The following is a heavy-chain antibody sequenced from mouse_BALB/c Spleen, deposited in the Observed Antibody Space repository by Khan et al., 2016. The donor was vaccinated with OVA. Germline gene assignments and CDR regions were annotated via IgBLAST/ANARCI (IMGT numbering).Heavy chain of an antibody. D-gene: IGHD1-1*02. Sequence: VQLQESGPGLVAPSQSLSITCTVSGFSSINYGVSWVRQPPGKGLEWLGVIWGDGTTNYHSALTSRLSISKDNSKSQVFLKLNSLQTDDTATYYCAIIYYGLAWFAYWGQGTLVTVSA. CDR2: IWGDGTT. CDR1: GFSSINYG. CDR3: AIIYYGLAWFAY. V-gene: IGHV2-3*01. J-gene: IGHJ3*01.